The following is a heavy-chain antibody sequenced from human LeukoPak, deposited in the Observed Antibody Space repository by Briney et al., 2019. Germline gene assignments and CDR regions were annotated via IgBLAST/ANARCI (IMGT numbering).Heavy chain of an antibody. J-gene: IGHJ4*02. CDR2: ISYDGSNK. Sequence: GRSLRLSCAASGFTFSSYGMHWVRQAPGKGLEWVSVISYDGSNKYYADSVKGRFSISRDNSKNTLYLQMNSLRAEDTALYYCVKDYDSSGYYPDYWGQGTLVTVSS. V-gene: IGHV3-30*18. CDR3: VKDYDSSGYYPDY. D-gene: IGHD3-22*01. CDR1: GFTFSSYG.